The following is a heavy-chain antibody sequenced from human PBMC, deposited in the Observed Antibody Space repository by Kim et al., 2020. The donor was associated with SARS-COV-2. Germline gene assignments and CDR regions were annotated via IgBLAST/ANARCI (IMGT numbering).Heavy chain of an antibody. D-gene: IGHD2-2*01. CDR2: ISAYNGNT. J-gene: IGHJ4*02. V-gene: IGHV1-18*01. Sequence: ASVKVSCKASGYTFTSYGISWVRQAPGQGLEWMGWISAYNGNTNYAQKLQGRVTMTTDTSTSTAYMELRSLRSDDTAVYYCARANDCSSTSCYPEPFDYWGQGTLVTVSS. CDR3: ARANDCSSTSCYPEPFDY. CDR1: GYTFTSYG.